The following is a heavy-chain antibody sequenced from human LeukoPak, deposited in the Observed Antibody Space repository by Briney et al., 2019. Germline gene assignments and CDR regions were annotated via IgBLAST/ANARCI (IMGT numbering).Heavy chain of an antibody. D-gene: IGHD3-22*01. CDR2: TIPIFGTA. J-gene: IGHJ3*02. CDR1: GGTFSSYA. V-gene: IGHV1-69*13. CDR3: ALQSQDYENAFDI. Sequence: ASVKVSCKASGGTFSSYAISWVRQAPGQGLEWMGGTIPIFGTANYAQKFQGRVTITADESTSTAYMELSSLRSEDTAVYYCALQSQDYENAFDIWGQGTMVTVFS.